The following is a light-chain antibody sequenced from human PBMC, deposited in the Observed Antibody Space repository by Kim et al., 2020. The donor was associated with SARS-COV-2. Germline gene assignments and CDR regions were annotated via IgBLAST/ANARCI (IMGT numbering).Light chain of an antibody. Sequence: GQRVTISCSGSSANIGNNTVNWYQQLPGTAPKLLIYSNDQRPSGVPDRFSGSKSGTSASLAIGGLQSEDEADYYCAAWDDSLNGVVFGGGTQLTVL. CDR1: SANIGNNT. CDR3: AAWDDSLNGVV. V-gene: IGLV1-44*01. CDR2: SND. J-gene: IGLJ2*01.